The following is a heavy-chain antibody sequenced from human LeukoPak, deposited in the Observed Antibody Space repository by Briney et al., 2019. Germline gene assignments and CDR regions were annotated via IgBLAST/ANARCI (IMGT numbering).Heavy chain of an antibody. V-gene: IGHV3-23*01. CDR3: AKDLGQGGIAAAGTPDY. D-gene: IGHD6-13*01. Sequence: GGSLRLSCAASGFNFYIYAMTWVRQAPGKGLEWVSSVSDSDTNTYYADSVKGRFTISRDNSKNTLYLQMNSLRAEDTAVYYCAKDLGQGGIAAAGTPDYWGQGTLVTVSS. CDR2: VSDSDTNT. J-gene: IGHJ4*02. CDR1: GFNFYIYA.